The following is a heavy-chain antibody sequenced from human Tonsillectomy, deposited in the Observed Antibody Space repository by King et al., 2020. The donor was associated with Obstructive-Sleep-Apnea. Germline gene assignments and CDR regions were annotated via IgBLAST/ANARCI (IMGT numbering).Heavy chain of an antibody. J-gene: IGHJ4*02. CDR2: IKQDGSVN. V-gene: IGHV3-7*03. Sequence: VQLVESGGGLVQPGGSLRLSCAASGFTFSSYWMSWVRQAPGKGLEWVANIKQDGSVNYYVDSVKGRFTISRDNAKNSLYLQMNSLRAEDTAVYYCARDLDGPDSSSWTTSRFDYWGQGTLVTVSS. D-gene: IGHD6-13*01. CDR3: ARDLDGPDSSSWTTSRFDY. CDR1: GFTFSSYW.